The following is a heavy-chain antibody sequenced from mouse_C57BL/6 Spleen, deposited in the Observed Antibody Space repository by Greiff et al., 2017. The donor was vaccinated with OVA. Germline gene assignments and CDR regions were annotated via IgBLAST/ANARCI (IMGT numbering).Heavy chain of an antibody. J-gene: IGHJ4*01. CDR2: INPNYGTT. V-gene: IGHV1-39*01. Sequence: EVKVVESGPELVKPGASVKISCKASGYSFTDYNMNWVKQSNGKSLEWIGVINPNYGTTSYNQKFKGKATLTVDQSSSTAYMQLNSLTSEDSAVYYCARPFITTDHCAMDYWGQGTSVTVSS. CDR3: ARPFITTDHCAMDY. CDR1: GYSFTDYN. D-gene: IGHD1-1*01.